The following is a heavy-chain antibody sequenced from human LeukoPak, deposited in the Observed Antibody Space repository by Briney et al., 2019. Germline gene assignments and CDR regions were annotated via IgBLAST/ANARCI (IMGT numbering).Heavy chain of an antibody. CDR1: GGTFSSYA. CDR3: ARARPGLYYYYYMDV. J-gene: IGHJ6*03. CDR2: IIPIFGTA. Sequence: SVKVSCKASGGTFSSYAISWVRQAPGQGLEWMGGIIPIFGTANYAQKSQGRVTITTDESTSTAYMELSSLRSEDTAVYYCARARPGLYYYYYMDVWGKGTTVTVSS. V-gene: IGHV1-69*05. D-gene: IGHD2-2*01.